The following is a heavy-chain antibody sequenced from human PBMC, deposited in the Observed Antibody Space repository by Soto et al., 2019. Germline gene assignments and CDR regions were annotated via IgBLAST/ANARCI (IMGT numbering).Heavy chain of an antibody. CDR2: IIPIFGTA. J-gene: IGHJ4*02. Sequence: QVQLVQSGAEVKKPGSSVKDSCKASGGTFSSYAISWVRQAPGQGLEWKGGIIPIFGTANYAQKFQGRVTITADESTSTAYMELSSLGSEDTAVYYSARDVDTAMAIRGGLVYWGQGTLVTVSS. V-gene: IGHV1-69*12. D-gene: IGHD5-18*01. CDR1: GGTFSSYA. CDR3: ARDVDTAMAIRGGLVY.